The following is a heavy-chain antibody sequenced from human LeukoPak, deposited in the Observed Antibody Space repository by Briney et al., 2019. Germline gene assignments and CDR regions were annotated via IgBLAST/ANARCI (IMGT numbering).Heavy chain of an antibody. CDR3: ARGWGGNIDQ. CDR2: TYYRSKWFT. V-gene: IGHV6-1*01. J-gene: IGHJ5*02. CDR1: GDSVSSNSAA. Sequence: SQTLSLTCAISGDSVSSNSAAWNGIRQSPSRGLEWLGRTYYRSKWFTYYVVSVKGSITINPDTSKNQLSLQVNSVTPEDTAVYYCARGWGGNIDQWGQGTLVTVSS. D-gene: IGHD3-16*01.